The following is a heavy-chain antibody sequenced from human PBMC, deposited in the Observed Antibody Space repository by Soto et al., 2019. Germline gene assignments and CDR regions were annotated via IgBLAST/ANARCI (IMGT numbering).Heavy chain of an antibody. CDR3: ARQGIAARPSYYYYGMDV. Sequence: LGESLKISCKGSGYSFTSYWISWVRQMPGKGLEWMGRIDPSDSYTNYSPSFQGHVTISADKSISTAYLQWSSLKASDTAMYYCARQGIAARPSYYYYGMDVWGQGTTVTVS. J-gene: IGHJ6*02. CDR1: GYSFTSYW. D-gene: IGHD6-6*01. V-gene: IGHV5-10-1*01. CDR2: IDPSDSYT.